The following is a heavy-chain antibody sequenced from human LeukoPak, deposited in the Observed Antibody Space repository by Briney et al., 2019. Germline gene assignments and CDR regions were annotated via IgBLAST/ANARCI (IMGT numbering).Heavy chain of an antibody. Sequence: PGGSLRLSCAASGFTFSSYGVHWVRQAPGKELEWVAVIWYDGSKKFYADSVKGRFTISRDNSMNTLYLEMNSLRAEDTAVYYCARDLGLESFDYWGQGALVTVSS. CDR3: ARDLGLESFDY. V-gene: IGHV3-33*01. CDR2: IWYDGSKK. D-gene: IGHD3/OR15-3a*01. J-gene: IGHJ4*02. CDR1: GFTFSSYG.